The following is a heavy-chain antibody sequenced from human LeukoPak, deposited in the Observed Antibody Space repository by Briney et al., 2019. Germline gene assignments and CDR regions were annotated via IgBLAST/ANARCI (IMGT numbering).Heavy chain of an antibody. CDR2: ISSSSSYT. D-gene: IGHD3-10*01. CDR1: GFTFSDYY. Sequence: PGGSLRFPCAASGFTFSDYYMSWIRQAPGKGLEWVSYISSSSSYTNYADSVKGRFTISRDNAKNSLYLQMNSLRAEDTAVYYCARGSKSWFGETIFDYWGQGTLVTVSS. V-gene: IGHV3-11*06. J-gene: IGHJ4*02. CDR3: ARGSKSWFGETIFDY.